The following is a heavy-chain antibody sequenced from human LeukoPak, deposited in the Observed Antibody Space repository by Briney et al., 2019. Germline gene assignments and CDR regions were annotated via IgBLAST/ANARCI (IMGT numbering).Heavy chain of an antibody. CDR2: ISSDKDET. D-gene: IGHD2-15*01. J-gene: IGHJ4*02. CDR1: GYTFTDYF. CDR3: ARDIAPSGAWWLDS. V-gene: IGHV1-2*02. Sequence: ASVKVSCKTSGYTFTDYFIHWVRQAPGQGLEWMGWISSDKDETNYAQKFQGRVTMTRDTSISTAYMEVNRLTSDDTAFYYCARDIAPSGAWWLDSWGQGTLITVSS.